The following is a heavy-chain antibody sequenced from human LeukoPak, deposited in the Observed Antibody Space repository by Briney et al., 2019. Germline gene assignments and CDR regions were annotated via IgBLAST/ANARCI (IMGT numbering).Heavy chain of an antibody. D-gene: IGHD4-17*01. V-gene: IGHV5-51*01. Sequence: GESLKISCKGSGYSFTSYWIGWVRQMPGKGLEWMGIIYPGGSNTTYSPSFQGQVTISADKSISTAYLQWSSLKASDTAMYYCARLTDMDYGDWGIDYWGQGTLVTVSS. J-gene: IGHJ4*02. CDR2: IYPGGSNT. CDR3: ARLTDMDYGDWGIDY. CDR1: GYSFTSYW.